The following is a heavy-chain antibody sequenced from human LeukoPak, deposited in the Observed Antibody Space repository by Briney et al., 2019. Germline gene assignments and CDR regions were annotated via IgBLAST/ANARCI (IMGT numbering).Heavy chain of an antibody. D-gene: IGHD3-3*01. J-gene: IGHJ6*03. Sequence: SETLSLTCTVSGGSISSSSYYWGWIRQPPGKGLEWIGSIYYSGSTYYNPSLKSRVTISVDTSKNQFSLKLSSVTAADTAVYYCARAMEDYDFWSGQVYYMDVWGKGTTVTVSS. V-gene: IGHV4-39*07. CDR3: ARAMEDYDFWSGQVYYMDV. CDR2: IYYSGST. CDR1: GGSISSSSYY.